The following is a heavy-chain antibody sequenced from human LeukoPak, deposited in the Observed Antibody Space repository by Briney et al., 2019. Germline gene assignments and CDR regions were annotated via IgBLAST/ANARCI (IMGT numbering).Heavy chain of an antibody. Sequence: SVKVSCKASGGTFSSYAISWVRQAPGQGLEWMGGIIPIFGTANYAQKFQGRVTITADESTSTAYMELSSLRSGDTAVYYCARLYCSGGSCYYYYGMDVWGQGTTVTVSS. V-gene: IGHV1-69*13. CDR3: ARLYCSGGSCYYYYGMDV. J-gene: IGHJ6*02. D-gene: IGHD2-15*01. CDR2: IIPIFGTA. CDR1: GGTFSSYA.